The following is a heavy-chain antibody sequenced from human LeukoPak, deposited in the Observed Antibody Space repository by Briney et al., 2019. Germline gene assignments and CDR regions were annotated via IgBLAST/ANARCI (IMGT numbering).Heavy chain of an antibody. CDR1: GFTVSTIY. V-gene: IGHV3-66*04. CDR2: VYSGGST. J-gene: IGHJ6*02. D-gene: IGHD3-3*01. Sequence: GGSLRLSCAASGFTVSTIYMSWVRQAPGKGLEWVSDVYSGGSTYYADSVKGRFTISRDHSKNTLYLQMSSLRAEDTAVYYCARHFGVISKGVYYYYYGLDVWGQGTTVTVSS. CDR3: ARHFGVISKGVYYYYYGLDV.